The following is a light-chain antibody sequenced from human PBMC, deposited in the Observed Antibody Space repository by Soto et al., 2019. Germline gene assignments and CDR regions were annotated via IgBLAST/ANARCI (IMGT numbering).Light chain of an antibody. V-gene: IGKV3-20*01. CDR3: QQYGSYPLT. Sequence: EVVLTQSPGALSLSPGERATLSCRANQSVDSSYFAWYQQRPGQAPRLLIYETSTRATGIPDRFSGSGSGTDFTLTVSRLEPEDFAVYFCQQYGSYPLTFGGGTRVEIK. J-gene: IGKJ4*01. CDR1: QSVDSSY. CDR2: ETS.